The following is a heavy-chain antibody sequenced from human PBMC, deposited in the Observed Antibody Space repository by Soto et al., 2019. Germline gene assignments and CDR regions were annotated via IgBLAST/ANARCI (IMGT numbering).Heavy chain of an antibody. Sequence: EVQLVESGGGLVQPGGSLRLSCAASGFTFSTYNMNWVRQAPGKGLEWVSYISSSSSSIYYADSVKGRFTISRDNAKNSLYLQMNSLRDEDTAVYYCARALLGGDYNTLGYWGQGTLVTVSS. V-gene: IGHV3-48*02. CDR1: GFTFSTYN. CDR2: ISSSSSSI. D-gene: IGHD4-17*01. CDR3: ARALLGGDYNTLGY. J-gene: IGHJ4*02.